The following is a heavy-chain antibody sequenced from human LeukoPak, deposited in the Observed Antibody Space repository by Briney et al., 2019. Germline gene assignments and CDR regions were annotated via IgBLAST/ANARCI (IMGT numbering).Heavy chain of an antibody. J-gene: IGHJ4*02. CDR2: ISAYNGNT. CDR1: GYTFTGYY. CDR3: ARGYEGYCSSSSCSGADY. Sequence: ASVKVSCKASGYTFTGYYMHWVRQAPGQGLEWMGWISAYNGNTNYAQKFQGRVTMTTDTSTSTAYMELRSLRSDDTAVYYCARGYEGYCSSSSCSGADYWGQGTLVTVSS. D-gene: IGHD2-2*01. V-gene: IGHV1-18*04.